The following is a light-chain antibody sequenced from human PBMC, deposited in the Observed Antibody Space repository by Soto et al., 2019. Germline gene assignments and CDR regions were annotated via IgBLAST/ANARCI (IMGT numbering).Light chain of an antibody. V-gene: IGKV3-15*01. CDR3: QQYDNWPWT. Sequence: EIVMTQSPATLSVSPGGRPTLSCRSSQSIGDTLAWYQQKPGQAPRLLIYGASSRVTGFPARFSCSGSGTDFTLTISSLQSDDFAVYDCQQYDNWPWTFGQGTKVEIK. J-gene: IGKJ1*01. CDR1: QSIGDT. CDR2: GAS.